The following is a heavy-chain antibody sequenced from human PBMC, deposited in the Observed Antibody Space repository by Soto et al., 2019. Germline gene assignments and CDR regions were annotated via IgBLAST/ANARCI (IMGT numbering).Heavy chain of an antibody. V-gene: IGHV3-23*01. CDR3: AKDLGFYSRASFDY. CDR2: ISGNGGST. Sequence: EVQLLESGGGLVQPGGSLRLSCAASGFTFSNYAVSWVRQAPGKGLEWVSGISGNGGSTHYVDSVKGRFTISRDNSKNTLYLQMNSLRVEDTAIYYCAKDLGFYSRASFDYWGQGTLVTVSS. CDR1: GFTFSNYA. D-gene: IGHD4-4*01. J-gene: IGHJ4*02.